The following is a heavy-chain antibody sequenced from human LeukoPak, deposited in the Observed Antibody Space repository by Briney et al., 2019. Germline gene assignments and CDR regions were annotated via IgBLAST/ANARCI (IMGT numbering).Heavy chain of an antibody. CDR1: GFSFSGFW. J-gene: IGHJ4*02. V-gene: IGHV3-7*01. CDR2: IRQDGSEK. D-gene: IGHD5-24*01. CDR3: ARRYGYNYPTLDY. Sequence: GGSLRLSCAASGFSFSGFWMSWVRQAPGKGLEWVANIRQDGSEKNYVDPVNGRFSISRDNAKNSLYLQMNSLRAEDTAVYFCARRYGYNYPTLDYWGQGTLVTVSS.